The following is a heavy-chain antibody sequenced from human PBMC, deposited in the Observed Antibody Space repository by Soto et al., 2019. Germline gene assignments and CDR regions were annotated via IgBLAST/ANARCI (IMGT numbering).Heavy chain of an antibody. CDR2: ISAYNGNT. CDR3: ARAEGIAAAGSPGC. V-gene: IGHV1-18*01. Sequence: QVQLVQSGAEVKKPGASVKVSCKASGYTFTSYGISWVRQAPGQGLEWMGWISAYNGNTNYAQKLQGRVTMTTDTSTSTADMALRSLRSDDTAVYYCARAEGIAAAGSPGCWGQGTLVTVSS. CDR1: GYTFTSYG. D-gene: IGHD6-13*01. J-gene: IGHJ4*02.